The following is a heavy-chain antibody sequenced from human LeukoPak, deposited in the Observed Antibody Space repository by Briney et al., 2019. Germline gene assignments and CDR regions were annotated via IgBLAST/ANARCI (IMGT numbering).Heavy chain of an antibody. V-gene: IGHV3-7*01. CDR1: GFTFSSYW. J-gene: IGHJ4*02. CDR2: IKQDGSEE. CDR3: ARGGDYKNDY. D-gene: IGHD4-17*01. Sequence: SGGSLRLSCAASGFTFSSYWMSWVRQAPGKGLEWVANIKQDGSEEYYVDSVKGRFTISRDNAKNSQYLQMNGLRVEDTAVYYCARGGDYKNDYWGQGTLVTVSS.